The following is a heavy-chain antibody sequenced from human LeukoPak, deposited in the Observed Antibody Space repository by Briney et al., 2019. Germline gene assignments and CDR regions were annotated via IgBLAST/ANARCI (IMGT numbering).Heavy chain of an antibody. Sequence: GGSLRLSCETSGFTFRTYAMNWVRQAPGKGLEWVSSMGGSGTSIYYADSVKGRFTISRDNAKNSLYLQMNSLRVDDTAVYYCARKTVAFDYWGQGTLVTVSS. CDR2: MGGSGTSI. CDR3: ARKTVAFDY. V-gene: IGHV3-21*01. D-gene: IGHD4-23*01. CDR1: GFTFRTYA. J-gene: IGHJ4*02.